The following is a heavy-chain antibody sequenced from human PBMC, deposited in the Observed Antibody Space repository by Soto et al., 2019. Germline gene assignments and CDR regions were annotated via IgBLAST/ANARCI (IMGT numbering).Heavy chain of an antibody. V-gene: IGHV4-31*03. J-gene: IGHJ5*02. D-gene: IGHD6-13*01. CDR3: AGGGIAAAWWFDP. CDR1: GGSISSGGYY. Sequence: LSLTCTVSGGSISSGGYYWSWIRQHPGKGLEWIGYIYYSGSTYYNPSLKSRVTISVDTSKNQFSLKLSSVTAADTAVYYCAGGGIAAAWWFDPWGQGSLVAVSS. CDR2: IYYSGST.